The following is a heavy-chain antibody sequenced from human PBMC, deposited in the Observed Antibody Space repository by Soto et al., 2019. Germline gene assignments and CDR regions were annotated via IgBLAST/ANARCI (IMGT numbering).Heavy chain of an antibody. V-gene: IGHV4-39*01. Sequence: QLQLQESGPGLVKPSETLSPTCNVSGVSISDTSYYWGWIRQPPGKGLEWIGTIYFNGNTFYNPSLKSRLTISVDTSKNQFSLRLTSVTAADTAVYYCARQGSYWGQGTLVAVSS. CDR3: ARQGSY. CDR1: GVSISDTSYY. J-gene: IGHJ4*02. CDR2: IYFNGNT.